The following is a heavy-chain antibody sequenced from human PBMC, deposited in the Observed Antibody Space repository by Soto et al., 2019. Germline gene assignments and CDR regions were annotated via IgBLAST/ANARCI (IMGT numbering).Heavy chain of an antibody. V-gene: IGHV4-61*01. CDR1: RGSVSSGSYY. J-gene: IGHJ4*02. Sequence: SETLSLTCTVSRGSVSSGSYYWSWIRQPPGKGLEWIGNIYYSGSTNYNPSLKSRVTISVDKSKNQFSLKLSSVTAADTAVYYCARAAMGGSSWPFDYWGQGTLVTVSS. CDR3: ARAAMGGSSWPFDY. D-gene: IGHD6-13*01. CDR2: IYYSGST.